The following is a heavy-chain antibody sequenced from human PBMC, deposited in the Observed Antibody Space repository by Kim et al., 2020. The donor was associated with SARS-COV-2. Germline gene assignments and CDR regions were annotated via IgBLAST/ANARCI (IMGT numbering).Heavy chain of an antibody. V-gene: IGHV4-59*08. J-gene: IGHJ4*01. Sequence: SETLSLTCTVSGGSMSTYYWSWIRQPPGKGLEWIGYIYNTGSTNYNPSLKSRVTISVDTSKNQFSLKLSSVTAGDTAVYHCARCGNSYGCNYWGHGTLVT. CDR3: ARCGNSYGCNY. CDR1: GGSMSTYY. CDR2: IYNTGST. D-gene: IGHD5-18*01.